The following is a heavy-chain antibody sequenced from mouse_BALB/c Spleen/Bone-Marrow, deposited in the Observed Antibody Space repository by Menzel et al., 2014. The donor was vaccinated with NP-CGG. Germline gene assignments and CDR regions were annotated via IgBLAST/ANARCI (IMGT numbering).Heavy chain of an antibody. V-gene: IGHV4-1*02. Sequence: DVQLQESGGGLVQPGGSLKLSCAASGFDFSRYWMRWVRQAPGKGLEWIGEINPDSSTINYTPSLKDKFIISRDNAKNTLYLQMSKVRSEDTALYYCARLNYYGNLFVWGAGTTVTVSS. D-gene: IGHD1-1*01. CDR2: INPDSSTI. CDR1: GFDFSRYW. CDR3: ARLNYYGNLFV. J-gene: IGHJ1*01.